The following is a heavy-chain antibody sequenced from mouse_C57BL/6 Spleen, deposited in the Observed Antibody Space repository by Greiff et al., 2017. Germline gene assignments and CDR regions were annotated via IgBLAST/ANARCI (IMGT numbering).Heavy chain of an antibody. J-gene: IGHJ4*01. CDR1: GYTFTSYW. Sequence: QVQLKQPGAELVKPGASVKLSCKASGYTFTSYWMHWVKQRPGRGLEWIGRIDPSSGGTKYNEKLKSKATLTVDKPSSTAYMQLSSLTSEDSAVYYCARDPLYGNYAMDYWGQGTSVTVSS. D-gene: IGHD2-1*01. CDR2: IDPSSGGT. CDR3: ARDPLYGNYAMDY. V-gene: IGHV1-72*01.